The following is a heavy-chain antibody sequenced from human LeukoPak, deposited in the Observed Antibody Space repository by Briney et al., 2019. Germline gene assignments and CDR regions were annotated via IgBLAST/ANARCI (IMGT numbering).Heavy chain of an antibody. CDR3: ARSVVAGGTDAFHI. V-gene: IGHV4-34*01. Sequence: PSETLSLTCAVYGGSFSGYYWSWIRQPPGKGLEWIGSISHSGSTYYSPSLKSRVTISIDTSQNQFSLKLSSVTAADTAVYYCARSVVAGGTDAFHIWGPGTMVTVSS. CDR2: ISHSGST. CDR1: GGSFSGYY. D-gene: IGHD6-19*01. J-gene: IGHJ3*02.